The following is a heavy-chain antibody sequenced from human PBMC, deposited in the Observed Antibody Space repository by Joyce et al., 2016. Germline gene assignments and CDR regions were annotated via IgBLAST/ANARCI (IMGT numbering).Heavy chain of an antibody. CDR2: VKDRGRT. CDR1: GGSLSGYY. CDR3: ARARRGIILARGEMGEYLQH. Sequence: QVQLQEWGAGLLKPSETLSLTCAVYGGSLSGYYWSWILQAPGMGLEWIGEVKDRGRTNYNPSLKSRATTSMDTSKNQFSLRLTTVTAADTAVYFCARARRGIILARGEMGEYLQHWGRGTVVIVSS. D-gene: IGHD3-10*01. V-gene: IGHV4-34*01. J-gene: IGHJ1*01.